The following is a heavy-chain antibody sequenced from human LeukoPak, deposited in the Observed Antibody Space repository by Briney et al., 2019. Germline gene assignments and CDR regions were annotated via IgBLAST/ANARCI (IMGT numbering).Heavy chain of an antibody. J-gene: IGHJ3*02. CDR1: GFTFSSYE. Sequence: GGSLRLSCAASGFTFSSYEMNWVRQAPGKGLEWVGFIRSKAYGGTTKNAASVKGRFTISRDDSRSIAYLQMNSLKTEDTAVYYCTRRYNYDSSGYYYVRDAFDIWGQGTMVAVSS. V-gene: IGHV3-49*04. CDR2: IRSKAYGGTT. CDR3: TRRYNYDSSGYYYVRDAFDI. D-gene: IGHD3-22*01.